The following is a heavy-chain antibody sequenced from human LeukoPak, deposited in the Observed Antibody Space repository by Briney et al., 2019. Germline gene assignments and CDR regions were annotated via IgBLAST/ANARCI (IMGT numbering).Heavy chain of an antibody. CDR3: ARGRATVTD. CDR1: GGSFSGYY. J-gene: IGHJ4*02. D-gene: IGHD4-17*01. V-gene: IGHV4-34*01. Sequence: SETLSLTCAVYGGSFSGYYWSWIRQPPGKGLEWIGEINHSGSTNYNPSLKSRVTISVDTSKNRFSLKLSSVTAADTAVYYCARGRATVTDWGQGTLVTVSS. CDR2: INHSGST.